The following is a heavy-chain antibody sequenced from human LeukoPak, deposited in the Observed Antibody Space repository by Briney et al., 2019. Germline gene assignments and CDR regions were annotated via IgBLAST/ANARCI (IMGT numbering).Heavy chain of an antibody. Sequence: GGSLRLSCAASGFTFSSYSMNWVRQAPGKGLEWVSFISSSSYIYYADSVKGRFTISRDNAKNSLYLQMNSLRAEDTAVYYCALGEPRSPFDYWGQGTLVTVSS. J-gene: IGHJ4*02. D-gene: IGHD1-26*01. V-gene: IGHV3-21*01. CDR3: ALGEPRSPFDY. CDR1: GFTFSSYS. CDR2: ISSSSYI.